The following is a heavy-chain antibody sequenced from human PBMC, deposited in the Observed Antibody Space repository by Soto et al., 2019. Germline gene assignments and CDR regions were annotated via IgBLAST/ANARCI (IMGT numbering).Heavy chain of an antibody. CDR1: VYSTSRGYY. CDR3: ATIPRDRRAEY. J-gene: IGHJ4*02. CDR2: VYHRGGS. V-gene: IGHV4-38-2*01. Sequence: PSQTLPLTCDVSVYSTSRGYYWVWIRQPPWKGLEWIGGVYHRGGSQYDPSLKTRVTISVDTSENQFSLKQTSLTAADTAVYYCATIPRDRRAEYLDQGTLLTVSS.